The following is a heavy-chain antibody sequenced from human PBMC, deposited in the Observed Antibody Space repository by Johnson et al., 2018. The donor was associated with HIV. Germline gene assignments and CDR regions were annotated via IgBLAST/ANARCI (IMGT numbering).Heavy chain of an antibody. D-gene: IGHD5-18*01. Sequence: QVQLVESGGGLVQPGGSLRLSCVVSGFTFSSNGMHWVRQAPGKGLEWVAFIRFDGSSKYYGDSVKGRFSISRDNSKNTLYLQMNSLIAEDTAVYYWAGDFVVRGYSYGFGAFDIRGQGTMVTVSS. J-gene: IGHJ3*02. CDR3: AGDFVVRGYSYGFGAFDI. V-gene: IGHV3-30*02. CDR1: GFTFSSNG. CDR2: IRFDGSSK.